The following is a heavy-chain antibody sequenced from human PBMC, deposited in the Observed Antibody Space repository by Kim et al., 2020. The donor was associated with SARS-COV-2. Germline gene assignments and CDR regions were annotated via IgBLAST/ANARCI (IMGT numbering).Heavy chain of an antibody. CDR3: AASYSSGWYYAFDI. Sequence: PSLQSRVTISVDTSKTQFSLRLGSVTAADTAVYYCAASYSSGWYYAFDIWGQGTMVTVSS. D-gene: IGHD6-19*01. J-gene: IGHJ3*02. V-gene: IGHV4-59*01.